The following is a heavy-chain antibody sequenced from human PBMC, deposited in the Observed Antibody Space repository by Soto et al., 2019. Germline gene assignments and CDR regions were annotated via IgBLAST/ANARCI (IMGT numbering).Heavy chain of an antibody. Sequence: ASLKVFWKSSGYTFTSYYRQWVRQAPGQGLEWMGIFNPTGDTASYAQKLQGRVTMTRDTSTGTAYMELGSLRSEDTAVYYCARGGRIVDTGIGYYYYHAMDVWGQGTTVPVSS. V-gene: IGHV1-46*01. J-gene: IGHJ6*02. CDR2: FNPTGDTA. CDR1: GYTFTSYY. D-gene: IGHD5-18*01. CDR3: ARGGRIVDTGIGYYYYHAMDV.